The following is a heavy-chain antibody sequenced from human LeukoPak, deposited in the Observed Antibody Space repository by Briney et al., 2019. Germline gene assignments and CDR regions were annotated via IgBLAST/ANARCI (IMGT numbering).Heavy chain of an antibody. Sequence: GGSLRLSCAASGFSFSGAWMHWVRQAPGKGLVWVSIIKNDGSTIYADSVKGRFTISRDNAKNALYLQMNSLRAEDTAVYYCAKDLHYGSADYWGQGTLVTVSS. CDR2: IKNDGST. CDR1: GFSFSGAW. V-gene: IGHV3-74*01. J-gene: IGHJ4*02. D-gene: IGHD3-10*01. CDR3: AKDLHYGSADY.